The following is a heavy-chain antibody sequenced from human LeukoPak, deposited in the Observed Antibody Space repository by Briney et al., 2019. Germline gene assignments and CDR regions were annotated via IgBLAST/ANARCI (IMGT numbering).Heavy chain of an antibody. D-gene: IGHD4-17*01. CDR2: ISSNGGST. Sequence: PGGSLRLSCAASGFTFSSYAMHWVRQAPGKGLEYVSAISSNGGSTYYANSVKGRFTISRDNSKNTLYLQMGSLRAEDMAVYYCARVADYGDYVYFQHWGQGTLVTVSS. V-gene: IGHV3-64*01. CDR3: ARVADYGDYVYFQH. CDR1: GFTFSSYA. J-gene: IGHJ1*01.